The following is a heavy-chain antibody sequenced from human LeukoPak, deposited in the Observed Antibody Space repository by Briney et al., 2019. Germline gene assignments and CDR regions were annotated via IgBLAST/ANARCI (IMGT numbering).Heavy chain of an antibody. CDR2: ISGSDYST. Sequence: PGGSLRLSCAASGFTFSSYAMSWVREAPGKGLERVSGISGSDYSTYYADSVKGRFTISRDNSKNTLYLQMNSLRAEDTAVYYCAKYYYDSSGYYDAAPLDYWGQGTLVTVFS. D-gene: IGHD3-22*01. J-gene: IGHJ4*02. CDR3: AKYYYDSSGYYDAAPLDY. CDR1: GFTFSSYA. V-gene: IGHV3-23*01.